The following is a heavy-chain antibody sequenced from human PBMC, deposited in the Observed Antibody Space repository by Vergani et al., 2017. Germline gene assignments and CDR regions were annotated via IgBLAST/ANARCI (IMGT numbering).Heavy chain of an antibody. Sequence: QVQLVESGGGLVKPGGSLRLSCAASGFTFSDYYMTWIRQAPGKGLEWISYISGSGHTKYYADSVKGRFAISRDNAKNSLYLQMNNLRVEDTAMYFCARGLWDCTHIRCSPPSYWGQGTQVTVSS. CDR2: ISGSGHTK. V-gene: IGHV3-11*04. D-gene: IGHD2-8*01. CDR1: GFTFSDYY. CDR3: ARGLWDCTHIRCSPPSY. J-gene: IGHJ4*02.